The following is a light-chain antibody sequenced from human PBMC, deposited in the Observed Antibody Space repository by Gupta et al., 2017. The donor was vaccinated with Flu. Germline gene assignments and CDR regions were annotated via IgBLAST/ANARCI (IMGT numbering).Light chain of an antibody. Sequence: KCKSSQSVLYSSNNKNYLAWYQQKPGQPPKLLISWASTRESGVPDRFSGSGSGTDFTLTISSLQSEDVAVYYRQQYYGTLYTFGQGTKLEIK. CDR3: QQYYGTLYT. J-gene: IGKJ2*01. CDR1: QSVLYSSNNKNY. CDR2: WAS. V-gene: IGKV4-1*01.